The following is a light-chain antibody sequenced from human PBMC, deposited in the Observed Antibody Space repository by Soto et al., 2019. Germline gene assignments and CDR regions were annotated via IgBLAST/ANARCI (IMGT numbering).Light chain of an antibody. CDR2: AAS. Sequence: DIQMAQSPSSLSASVGDRVTVTCRASQSISSYLNWYQQKPGKAPKLLIYAASSLQSGVPSRFSGSGSGTHFTLTISSLQPEDSATYSCQQSYSNPTFGQGTKVDIK. CDR3: QQSYSNPT. V-gene: IGKV1-39*01. CDR1: QSISSY. J-gene: IGKJ1*01.